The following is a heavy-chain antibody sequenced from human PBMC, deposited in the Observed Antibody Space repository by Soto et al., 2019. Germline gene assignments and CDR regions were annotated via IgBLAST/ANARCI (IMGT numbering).Heavy chain of an antibody. V-gene: IGHV6-1*01. CDR1: GDRVSSNSAA. CDR2: TYYRSKWDN. J-gene: IGHJ4*02. CDR3: ARDRGTVYYFDY. Sequence: SETLSLTCAISGDRVSSNSAAWNWIRQSPSRGLEWLGRTYYRSKWDNDYAVSVKSRITINPVTSKNQFSLQLNSVTPEDTAVYYCARDRGTVYYFDYWGQGTLVTVSS. D-gene: IGHD3-10*01.